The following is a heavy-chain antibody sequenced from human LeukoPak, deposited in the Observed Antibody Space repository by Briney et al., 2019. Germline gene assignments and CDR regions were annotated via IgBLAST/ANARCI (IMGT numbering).Heavy chain of an antibody. CDR1: GGSISSGDYY. CDR3: ARVRAGGYSPARVNWFDP. Sequence: SQTLSLTCTVSGGSISSGDYYWSWIRQPPGKGLEWIGYIYYSGSTYYNPSLKSRVTISVDTSKNQFSLKLSSVTAADMAVYYCARVRAGGYSPARVNWFDPWGQGTLVTVSS. CDR2: IYYSGST. J-gene: IGHJ5*02. V-gene: IGHV4-30-4*01. D-gene: IGHD2-15*01.